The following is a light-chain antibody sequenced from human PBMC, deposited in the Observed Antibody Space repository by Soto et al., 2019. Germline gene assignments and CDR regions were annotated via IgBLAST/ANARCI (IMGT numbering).Light chain of an antibody. J-gene: IGLJ2*01. V-gene: IGLV1-40*01. CDR1: SSNIGAGYD. CDR2: GNS. Sequence: QSVLTQPPSVSGAPGQRVTISCTGSSSNIGAGYDVDWYQQLPGTAPKLLIYGNSNRPSGVPDRFSGSKSGTSASLAITGLQAEDEADYYCQSYDSSLSGVSGGGTKLTGL. CDR3: QSYDSSLSGV.